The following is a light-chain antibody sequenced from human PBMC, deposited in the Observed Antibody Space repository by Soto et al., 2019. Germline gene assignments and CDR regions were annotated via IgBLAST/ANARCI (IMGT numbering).Light chain of an antibody. V-gene: IGLV2-14*03. J-gene: IGLJ1*01. CDR3: TSFTTNLSFV. Sequence: QSALTQPASVSGSPGQSITITCTGSNNDIGADKFVSWYRQHPGEAPKLLIFDVSNRPSGVSHRFSGSKSGNTASLTISRLQAEDESDYYCTSFTTNLSFVFGTGTKLTVL. CDR2: DVS. CDR1: NNDIGADKF.